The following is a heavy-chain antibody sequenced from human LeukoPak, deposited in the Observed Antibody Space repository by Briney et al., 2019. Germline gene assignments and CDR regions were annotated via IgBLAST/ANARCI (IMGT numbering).Heavy chain of an antibody. CDR1: GGSFSGYY. CDR2: INHSGST. V-gene: IGHV4-34*01. Sequence: SETLSLTCAVYGGSFSGYYWSWIRQPPGKGLEWIGEINHSGSTNYNPSLKSRVTISVDTSKNQFSLKLSSVTAADTAVYYCARGLGSWFDPWGQGTLLTVSS. J-gene: IGHJ5*02. CDR3: ARGLGSWFDP.